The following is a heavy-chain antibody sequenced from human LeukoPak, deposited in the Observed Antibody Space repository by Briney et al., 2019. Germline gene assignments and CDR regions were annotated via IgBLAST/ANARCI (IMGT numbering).Heavy chain of an antibody. D-gene: IGHD3-16*01. CDR2: LNEDGGIT. V-gene: IGHV3-74*01. CDR3: TRDIGGRWAY. Sequence: PGGSLRLSCEVSGXSFNTFWVHWVRQAPGEGLVWVSRLNEDGGITDYADFAKGRFTISRDNARNTLYLQMNSLSADDTAVYYCTRDIGGRWAYWGQGTLVTVSS. CDR1: GXSFNTFW. J-gene: IGHJ4*02.